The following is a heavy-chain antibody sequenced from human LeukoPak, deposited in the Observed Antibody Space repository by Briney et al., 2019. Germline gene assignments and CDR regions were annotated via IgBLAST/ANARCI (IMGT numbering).Heavy chain of an antibody. CDR3: ARVGVLYSSSWYKFDAFDI. J-gene: IGHJ3*02. Sequence: PSGTLSLTCAVSGGSISSSNWWSWVRQPPGKGLEWIGEIYHSGSTNYNPSLKSRVTIPVDKSKNQFSLKLSSVTAADTAVYYCARVGVLYSSSWYKFDAFDIWGQGTMVTVSS. CDR2: IYHSGST. CDR1: GGSISSSNW. V-gene: IGHV4-4*02. D-gene: IGHD6-13*01.